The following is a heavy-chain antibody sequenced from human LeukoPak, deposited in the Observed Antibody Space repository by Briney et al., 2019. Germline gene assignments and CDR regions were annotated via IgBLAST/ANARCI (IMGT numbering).Heavy chain of an antibody. D-gene: IGHD3-9*01. V-gene: IGHV4-4*07. Sequence: SETLSLTCTDSGGSISSYYWSWIRQPAGKGLEWIGRIYTSGSTNYNHSLKSRVTMSVDTSKNQFSLKLSSVTAADTAVYYCASELGDYDILTGYYPFDPWGQGTLVTVSS. CDR3: ASELGDYDILTGYYPFDP. CDR1: GGSISSYY. CDR2: IYTSGST. J-gene: IGHJ5*02.